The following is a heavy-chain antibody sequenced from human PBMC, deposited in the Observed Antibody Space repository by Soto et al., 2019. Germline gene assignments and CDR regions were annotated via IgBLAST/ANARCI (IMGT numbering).Heavy chain of an antibody. CDR1: GFTFSSYS. J-gene: IGHJ3*02. CDR2: ISSSSYI. D-gene: IGHD3-22*01. V-gene: IGHV3-21*01. Sequence: PGGSLRLSCAASGFTFSSYSMNWVRQAPGKGLEWVSSISSSSYIYYADSVKGRFTISRDNAENSLYLQMNSLRAEDTAVYYCGAYSSGYWPHDAFDIWGQGTMVTVSS. CDR3: GAYSSGYWPHDAFDI.